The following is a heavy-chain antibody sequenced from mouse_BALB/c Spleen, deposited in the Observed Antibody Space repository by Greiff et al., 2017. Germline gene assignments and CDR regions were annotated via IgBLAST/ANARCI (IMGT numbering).Heavy chain of an antibody. V-gene: IGHV1S137*01. CDR3: ARGATMITACDY. J-gene: IGHJ2*01. D-gene: IGHD2-4*01. CDR1: GYTFTDYA. Sequence: QVQLKESGAELVRPGVSVKISCKGSGYTFTDYAMHWVKQSHAKSLEWIGVISTYYGDASYNQKFKGKATMTVDKSSSTAYMELARLTSEDSAIYYCARGATMITACDYWGQGTTLTVSS. CDR2: ISTYYGDA.